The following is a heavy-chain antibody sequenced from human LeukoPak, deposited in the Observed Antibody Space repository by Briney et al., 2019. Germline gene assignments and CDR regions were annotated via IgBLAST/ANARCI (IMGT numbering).Heavy chain of an antibody. CDR1: GGSISSYY. J-gene: IGHJ3*02. V-gene: IGHV4-59*01. CDR2: IFQSGST. D-gene: IGHD3-9*01. Sequence: SQTLSLTCTVSGGSISSYYWSWVRQPPGKGLEWLGNIFQSGSTNYNPSLKSRVTISVDTSKNQFSLKLNSVTAADTAIYYCARDGAVDILTGYGAFYIWGQGTMVSVS. CDR3: ARDGAVDILTGYGAFYI.